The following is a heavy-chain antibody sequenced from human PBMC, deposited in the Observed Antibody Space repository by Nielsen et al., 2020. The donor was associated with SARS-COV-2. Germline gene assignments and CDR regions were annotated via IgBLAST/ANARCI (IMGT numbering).Heavy chain of an antibody. D-gene: IGHD5-24*01. CDR3: ARDLEMATPYYFSYYMDV. V-gene: IGHV1-69*13. CDR1: GGTFSSYA. Sequence: SVKVSCKASGGTFSSYAISWVRQAPGQGLEWMGGIIPIFGTANYAQKFQGRVTITADESTSTAYMELSSLRSEDTAVYYCARDLEMATPYYFSYYMDVWGQGTTVTVSS. CDR2: IIPIFGTA. J-gene: IGHJ6*03.